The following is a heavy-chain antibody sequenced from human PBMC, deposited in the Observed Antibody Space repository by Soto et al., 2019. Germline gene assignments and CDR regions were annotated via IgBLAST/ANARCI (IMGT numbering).Heavy chain of an antibody. CDR3: AKDGVDILTDYYGRLDY. Sequence: GGCLRLSCAASGFTFNIYGMSWVRQAPGKGLEWVSAISGSGASKYYAESVKGRFTISRDNSKNTLFLQMNSLRAEDTALYYCAKDGVDILTDYYGRLDYWGQGTLVTVSS. CDR2: ISGSGASK. D-gene: IGHD3-9*01. J-gene: IGHJ4*02. V-gene: IGHV3-23*01. CDR1: GFTFNIYG.